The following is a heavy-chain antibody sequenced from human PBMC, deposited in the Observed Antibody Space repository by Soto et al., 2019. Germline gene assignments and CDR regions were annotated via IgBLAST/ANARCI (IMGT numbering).Heavy chain of an antibody. CDR3: ARDPVRDSSSSFEYYFDY. CDR1: GSTFSSYS. J-gene: IGHJ4*02. CDR2: ISSSSSTI. D-gene: IGHD6-13*01. Sequence: GGSLRHSCAASGSTFSSYSMLWVRQAPGKGLEWVSYISSSSSTIYYADSVKGRFTISRDNAKNSLYLQMNSLRDEDAAVYYCARDPVRDSSSSFEYYFDYWGQGT. V-gene: IGHV3-48*02.